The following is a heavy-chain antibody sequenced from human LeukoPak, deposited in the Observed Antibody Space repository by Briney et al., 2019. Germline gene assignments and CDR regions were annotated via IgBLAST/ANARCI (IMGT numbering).Heavy chain of an antibody. CDR3: TTVNYYDSSGPYYFDY. D-gene: IGHD3-22*01. V-gene: IGHV3-49*04. J-gene: IGHJ4*02. CDR1: GFSFGDHA. CDR2: IRPQAYGGTA. Sequence: GGSLRLSCTGSGFSFGDHAVSWVRQAPGKGLEWVGFIRPQAYGGTAEYAASVKGRFTISRDDSKSIAYLQMNSLKTEDTAVYYCTTVNYYDSSGPYYFDYWGQGTLVTVSS.